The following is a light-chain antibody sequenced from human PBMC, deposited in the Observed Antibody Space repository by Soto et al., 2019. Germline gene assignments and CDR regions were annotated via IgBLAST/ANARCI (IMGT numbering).Light chain of an antibody. CDR1: QSLLHSTGNNY. J-gene: IGKJ4*01. V-gene: IGKV2-28*01. Sequence: DIVMTQSPLSLSVTPGEPASISCRSTQSLLHSTGNNYLDWYVQKPGQSPQLLIYLGSNRASGVPDRLSGTGSGTDFTLKISRVESEDVGVYYCMQTLQAPLTFGGGTKVEIK. CDR3: MQTLQAPLT. CDR2: LGS.